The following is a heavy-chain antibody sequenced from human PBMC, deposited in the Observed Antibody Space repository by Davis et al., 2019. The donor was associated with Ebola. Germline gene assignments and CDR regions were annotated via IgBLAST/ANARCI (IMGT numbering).Heavy chain of an antibody. J-gene: IGHJ4*02. CDR3: ARGPISELRYFDWLLGY. Sequence: ASVKVSCKASGYTFTGYYMHWVRQAPGQGLEWMGWINPNSGGTNYAQKFQGWVTMTRDTSISTAYMELSRLRSDDTAVYYCARGPISELRYFDWLLGYWGQGTLVTVSS. CDR1: GYTFTGYY. D-gene: IGHD3-9*01. V-gene: IGHV1-2*04. CDR2: INPNSGGT.